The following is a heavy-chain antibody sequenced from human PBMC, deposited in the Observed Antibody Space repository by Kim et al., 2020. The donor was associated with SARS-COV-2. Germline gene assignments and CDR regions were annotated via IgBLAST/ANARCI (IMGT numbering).Heavy chain of an antibody. J-gene: IGHJ4*02. D-gene: IGHD6-19*01. CDR3: TTAHAPVHRIAVAGPDY. V-gene: IGHV3-15*01. CDR2: INSKTDGGTT. Sequence: GGSLRLSCAASGFTFSNAWMSWVRQAPGKGLEWVGRINSKTDGGTTDYAAPAKGTFTISRDDSKNTLYLQMNSRKTEDTAVYYCTTAHAPVHRIAVAGPDYWGQGTLVTVSS. CDR1: GFTFSNAW.